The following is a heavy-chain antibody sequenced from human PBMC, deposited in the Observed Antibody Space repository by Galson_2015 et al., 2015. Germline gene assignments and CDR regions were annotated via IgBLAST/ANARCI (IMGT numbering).Heavy chain of an antibody. D-gene: IGHD5-18*01. Sequence: TLSLTCTVSGGSISSGSYYWSWVRQPAGKGLEWIGRIYTSGSTNYNPSLKSRVTISVDTSKNQFSLKLSSVTAADTAVYYCARGGYSYVDYWGQGTPVTVSS. CDR2: IYTSGST. CDR1: GGSISSGSYY. CDR3: ARGGYSYVDY. J-gene: IGHJ4*02. V-gene: IGHV4-61*02.